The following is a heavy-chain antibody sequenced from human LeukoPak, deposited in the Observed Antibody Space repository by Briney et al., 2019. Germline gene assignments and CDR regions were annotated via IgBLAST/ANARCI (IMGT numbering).Heavy chain of an antibody. Sequence: SETLSLTCTVSGGSISSSSYYWGWIRQPPGKGLEWIGSIYYSGSTCYSPSLKSRVTISVDTSKNQFSLKLSSVTAADTAVYYCARSPPPMVRGDLFGYWGQGTLVTVSS. J-gene: IGHJ4*02. CDR1: GGSISSSSYY. V-gene: IGHV4-39*07. D-gene: IGHD3-10*01. CDR2: IYYSGST. CDR3: ARSPPPMVRGDLFGY.